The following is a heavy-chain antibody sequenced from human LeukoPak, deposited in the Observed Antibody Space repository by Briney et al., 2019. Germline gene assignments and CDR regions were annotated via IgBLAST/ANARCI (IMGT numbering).Heavy chain of an antibody. CDR3: AREGAVAREFDY. Sequence: GGSLRLSCAASGFTFSDYYMSWVRQAPGKGLEWVANIKQDGSEKYYVDSVKGRFTISRDNAKNSLYLQMNSLRAEDTAVYYCAREGAVAREFDYWGQGTLVTVSS. CDR2: IKQDGSEK. J-gene: IGHJ4*02. V-gene: IGHV3-7*01. D-gene: IGHD6-19*01. CDR1: GFTFSDYY.